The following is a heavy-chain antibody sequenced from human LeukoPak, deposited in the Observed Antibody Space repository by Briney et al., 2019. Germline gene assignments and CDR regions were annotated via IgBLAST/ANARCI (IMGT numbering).Heavy chain of an antibody. CDR1: GGSISSGGYY. V-gene: IGHV4-31*03. CDR2: IYYSGST. Sequence: SETLSLTCTVSGGSISSGGYYWSWIRQHPGQGLEWIGYIYYSGSTYYNPSLKSRVNISIDTSKNQFSLKLSSVTAADTAVYYCARLDNWFDPWGQGTLVTVSS. J-gene: IGHJ5*02. D-gene: IGHD6-13*01. CDR3: ARLDNWFDP.